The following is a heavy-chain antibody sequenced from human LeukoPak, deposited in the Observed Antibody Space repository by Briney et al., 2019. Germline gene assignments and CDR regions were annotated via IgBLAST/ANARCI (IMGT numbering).Heavy chain of an antibody. CDR3: ARVDTVGTVNPFY. V-gene: IGHV1-2*02. J-gene: IGHJ4*02. CDR2: LRPDTGAT. D-gene: IGHD5-12*01. Sequence: APVKVSCKTSGYTFSAFYIHWVRQVPGQGLEWMGWLRPDTGATNFAQNFLGRVTMTGDTSISTAYMELSRLRPDDTAVYYCARVDTVGTVNPFYWGQGTLVTVSS. CDR1: GYTFSAFY.